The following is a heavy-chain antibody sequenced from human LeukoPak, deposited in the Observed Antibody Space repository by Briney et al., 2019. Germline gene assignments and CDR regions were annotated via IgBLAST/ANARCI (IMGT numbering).Heavy chain of an antibody. CDR3: AREGPPPGNWFDP. V-gene: IGHV4-39*07. J-gene: IGHJ5*02. Sequence: SETLSLTCTVSGGSIRSSSYYWGWIRQPPGKGLEWIGSIYYSGSTYYNPSLKSRVTISVDTSKNQFSLKLSSVTAADTAVYYCAREGPPPGNWFDPWGQGTLVTVSS. CDR2: IYYSGST. CDR1: GGSIRSSSYY.